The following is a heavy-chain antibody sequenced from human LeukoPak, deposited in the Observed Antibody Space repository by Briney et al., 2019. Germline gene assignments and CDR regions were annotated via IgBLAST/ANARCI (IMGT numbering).Heavy chain of an antibody. CDR2: IRYDGSKK. CDR3: AKDRGIAAAEIN. Sequence: GGSLRLSCAASGFIFSSYGMHWVRQAPGKGLEWVAFIRYDGSKKYYADSVKGRFTISRDNSKNTLYLQMNSLRAEDTAVYYCAKDRGIAAAEINWGQGTLVTVSS. D-gene: IGHD6-13*01. J-gene: IGHJ4*02. CDR1: GFIFSSYG. V-gene: IGHV3-30*02.